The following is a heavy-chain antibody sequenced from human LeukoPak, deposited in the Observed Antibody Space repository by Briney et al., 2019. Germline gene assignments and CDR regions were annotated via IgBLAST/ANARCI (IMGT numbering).Heavy chain of an antibody. CDR3: AAGTTGTTPRFYYYYGMDV. D-gene: IGHD1-1*01. J-gene: IGHJ6*02. V-gene: IGHV1-18*01. CDR1: GYTFTSYG. Sequence: ASVKVSCKASGYTFTSYGISWVRQAPGQGLEWMGWISAYNGNTNYAQKLQGRVTMTTDTSTSTAYMELRSLRSDDTAVYYCAAGTTGTTPRFYYYYGMDVWGQGTTVTVSS. CDR2: ISAYNGNT.